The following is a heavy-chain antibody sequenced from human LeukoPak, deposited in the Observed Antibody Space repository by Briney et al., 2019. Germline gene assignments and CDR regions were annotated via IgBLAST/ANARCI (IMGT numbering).Heavy chain of an antibody. CDR3: ARNDYGDYAHAEYFQH. CDR1: GFTFSSYW. CDR2: INTDGSST. D-gene: IGHD4-17*01. J-gene: IGHJ1*01. Sequence: GGSLRLSCAASGFTFSSYWMHWVRQAPGKGLVWVSRINTDGSSTSYADSVKGRFTISRDNSKNTLYLQMSSLRAEDTAVYYCARNDYGDYAHAEYFQHWGQGTLVTVSS. V-gene: IGHV3-74*01.